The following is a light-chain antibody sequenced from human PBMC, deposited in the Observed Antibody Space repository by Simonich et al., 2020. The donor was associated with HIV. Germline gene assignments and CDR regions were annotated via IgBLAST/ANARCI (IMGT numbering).Light chain of an antibody. V-gene: IGLV1-44*01. CDR2: RNN. J-gene: IGLJ3*02. CDR3: AAWDDSLNGPV. CDR1: SSNLGSNT. Sequence: QSVLTQPPSASGTPGQRVTISCSGRSSNLGSNTVSWYQQLPGTAPKLLIYRNNQRPSGVPDRFSGSNSGTSASLAISGLQSEVEADYYCAAWDDSLNGPVFGGGTKLTVL.